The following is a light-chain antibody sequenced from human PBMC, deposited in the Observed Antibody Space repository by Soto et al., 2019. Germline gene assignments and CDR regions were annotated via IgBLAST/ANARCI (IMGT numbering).Light chain of an antibody. CDR1: QSVSSN. CDR2: GAS. J-gene: IGKJ2*01. V-gene: IGKV3-15*01. CDR3: QRYNNWPYT. Sequence: EIVMTQSPATLSVSPGERATLSCRASQSVSSNLAWYQQKPGQAPRLLIYGASTRATGIPARFSGSRSGTEFTLTISSLQSEDFAVYYCQRYNNWPYTFGQGTKLELK.